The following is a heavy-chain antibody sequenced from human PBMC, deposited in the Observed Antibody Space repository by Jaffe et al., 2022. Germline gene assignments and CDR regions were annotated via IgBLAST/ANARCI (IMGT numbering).Heavy chain of an antibody. D-gene: IGHD7-27*01. Sequence: QVQLQQWGAGLLKPSETLSLTCAVYGGSFSGYYWSWIRQPPGKGLEWIGEINHSGSTNYNPSLKSRVTISVDTSKNQFSLKLSSVTAADTAVYYCARGENWGSDRRGYCFDYWGQGTLVTVSS. CDR2: INHSGST. CDR1: GGSFSGYY. CDR3: ARGENWGSDRRGYCFDY. V-gene: IGHV4-34*01. J-gene: IGHJ4*02.